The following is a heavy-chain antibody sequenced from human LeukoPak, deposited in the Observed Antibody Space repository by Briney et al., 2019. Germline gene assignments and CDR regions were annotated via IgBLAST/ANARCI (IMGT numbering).Heavy chain of an antibody. J-gene: IGHJ4*02. V-gene: IGHV3-11*06. CDR3: ARAAKWGLLPNYFDY. Sequence: GGSLRLSCAASGFTFSDYYMTWIRQAPGKGLEWVSYITSSSSYTNYADSVKGRFTISRDNARNSLYLQMNSLRAEDTAVYYCARAAKWGLLPNYFDYWGQGTLVTVSS. CDR2: ITSSSSYT. CDR1: GFTFSDYY. D-gene: IGHD1-26*01.